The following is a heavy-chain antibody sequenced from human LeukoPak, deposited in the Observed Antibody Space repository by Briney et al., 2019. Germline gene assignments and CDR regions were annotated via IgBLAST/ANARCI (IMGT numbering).Heavy chain of an antibody. Sequence: GGSLRLSCAASGFTFSSYAMSWARQAPGKGLGWVSAISGSGGSTYYSDSVKGRFTISRDNSKNTLYLQMNSLRAEDAAVYYCATYSSSWYCFDYWGQGTLVTVSS. D-gene: IGHD6-13*01. CDR2: ISGSGGST. V-gene: IGHV3-23*01. J-gene: IGHJ4*02. CDR3: ATYSSSWYCFDY. CDR1: GFTFSSYA.